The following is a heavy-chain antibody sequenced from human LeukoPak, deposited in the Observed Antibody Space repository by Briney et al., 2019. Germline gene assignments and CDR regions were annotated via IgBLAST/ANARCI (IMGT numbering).Heavy chain of an antibody. J-gene: IGHJ5*02. D-gene: IGHD2-2*01. CDR2: IYHSGST. CDR1: GYSISSGYY. CDR3: ARVIGYCSSTSCYWFDP. V-gene: IGHV4-38-2*01. Sequence: SETLSLTCAVSGYSISSGYYWGWIRQPPGKGLEWIGSIYHSGSTYYNPSLKSRVTISVDTSKNQFSLKLSSVTAADKAVYYCARVIGYCSSTSCYWFDPWGQGTLVTVSS.